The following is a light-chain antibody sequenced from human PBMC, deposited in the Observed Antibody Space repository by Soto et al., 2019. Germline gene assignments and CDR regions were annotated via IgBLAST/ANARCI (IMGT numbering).Light chain of an antibody. CDR1: SIDVGDSDF. V-gene: IGLV2-11*01. J-gene: IGLJ1*01. Sequence: QSALTQPRSVSGSPGQSVTISCTGTSIDVGDSDFVSWYQQHPGKAPKLMIYVVTKRPSGVPDRFSGSKSGNTASLTISGLQDEDEADYYCSSFAATHTYIFGTGTKLNVL. CDR2: VVT. CDR3: SSFAATHTYI.